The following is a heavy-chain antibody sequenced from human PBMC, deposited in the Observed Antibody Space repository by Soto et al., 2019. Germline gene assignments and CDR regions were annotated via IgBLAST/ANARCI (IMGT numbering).Heavy chain of an antibody. V-gene: IGHV4-59*12. CDR3: ARTLYGDNVDY. D-gene: IGHD4-17*01. CDR2: IYYSGTT. CDR1: GGSISSYY. Sequence: SETLSLTCTVSGGSISSYYWSWIRQPPGKGLEWIGYIYYSGTTNYSPSLKSRVTISVDRSKNQFSLKLSSVTAADTAVYYCARTLYGDNVDYWGQGTLVTVSS. J-gene: IGHJ4*02.